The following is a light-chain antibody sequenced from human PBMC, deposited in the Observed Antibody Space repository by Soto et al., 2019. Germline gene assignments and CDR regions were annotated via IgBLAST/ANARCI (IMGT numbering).Light chain of an antibody. Sequence: EIVLTHSPATLSLSPGERATLSCRASQRVSSYLAWYQQKHGQAPRLLIYDASNRATGIPARFSGSGSGTEFSRTISSLQPDDFAVYYCQQRGNGPPMFTFGPGTQVESK. CDR1: QRVSSY. CDR3: QQRGNGPPMFT. J-gene: IGKJ2*01. CDR2: DAS. V-gene: IGKV3-11*01.